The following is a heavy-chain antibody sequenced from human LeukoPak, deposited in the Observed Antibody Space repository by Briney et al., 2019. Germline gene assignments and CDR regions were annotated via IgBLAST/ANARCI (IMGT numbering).Heavy chain of an antibody. J-gene: IGHJ4*02. CDR3: ARATYGDYDYVY. CDR2: ISSNGGST. Sequence: PGGSLRLSCAASGFTFSSYAMHWVRQAPVKGLEYVSAISSNGGSTYYANSVKGRFTISRDNSKNTLYLQMGSLRAEDMAVYYCARATYGDYDYVYWGQGTLVTVSS. D-gene: IGHD3-16*01. CDR1: GFTFSSYA. V-gene: IGHV3-64*01.